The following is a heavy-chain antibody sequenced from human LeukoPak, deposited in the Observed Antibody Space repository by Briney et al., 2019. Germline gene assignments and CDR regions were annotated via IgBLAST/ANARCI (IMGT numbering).Heavy chain of an antibody. D-gene: IGHD3-9*01. V-gene: IGHV3-21*01. Sequence: PGESLRLSCAASGFTFSSYSMNWVRQAPGKGLEWVSSISSSSSYIYYADSVKGRFTISRDNAKNSLYLQMNSLRAEDTAVYYCAKETYYDILTASANYGMDVWGQGTTVTVSS. CDR2: ISSSSSYI. J-gene: IGHJ6*02. CDR3: AKETYYDILTASANYGMDV. CDR1: GFTFSSYS.